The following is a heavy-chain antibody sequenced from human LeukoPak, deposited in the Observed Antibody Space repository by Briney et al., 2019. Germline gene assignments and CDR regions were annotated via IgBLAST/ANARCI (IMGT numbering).Heavy chain of an antibody. V-gene: IGHV1-24*01. D-gene: IGHD1-1*01. CDR2: FDPEDGET. CDR3: ATAGVRPHYYGMDV. CDR1: GYTLTELS. Sequence: ASVKVSCKVSGYTLTELSMHWVRQAPGKGLEWMGGFDPEDGETIYAQKFQGRVTMTEDTSTDTAYTELSSLRSEDTAVYYCATAGVRPHYYGMDVWGQGTTVTVSS. J-gene: IGHJ6*02.